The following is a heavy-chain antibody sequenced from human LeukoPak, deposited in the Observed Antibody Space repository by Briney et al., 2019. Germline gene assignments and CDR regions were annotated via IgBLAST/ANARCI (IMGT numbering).Heavy chain of an antibody. D-gene: IGHD5-18*01. CDR1: GGTFSSYA. V-gene: IGHV1-69*04. J-gene: IGHJ4*02. CDR2: IIPILGIA. CDR3: ARDRDVRGYSYGSDY. Sequence: ASVKVSCKASGGTFSSYAISWVRQAPGQGLEWMERIIPILGIANYAQKFQGRVTITADKSTSTAYMELSSLRSEDTAVYYCARDRDVRGYSYGSDYWGQGTLVTVSS.